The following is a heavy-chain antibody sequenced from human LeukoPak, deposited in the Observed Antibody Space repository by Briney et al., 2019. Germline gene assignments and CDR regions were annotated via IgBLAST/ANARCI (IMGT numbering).Heavy chain of an antibody. CDR3: ARLRRDSSGWYADGS. Sequence: PSETLSLTCTVSGGSISDYYWSWIRQPAGKGLEWIGRISVTDSTNYNPSLTSRVTMSVDTSKNQFSLNLRSLSAADTAVYYCARLRRDSSGWYADGSWGQGTLVTVSS. D-gene: IGHD6-19*01. CDR2: ISVTDST. J-gene: IGHJ5*02. V-gene: IGHV4-4*07. CDR1: GGSISDYY.